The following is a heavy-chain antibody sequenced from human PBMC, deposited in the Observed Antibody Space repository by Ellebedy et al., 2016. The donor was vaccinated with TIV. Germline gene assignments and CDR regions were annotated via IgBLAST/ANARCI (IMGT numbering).Heavy chain of an antibody. CDR3: VKHDGSSSFDY. D-gene: IGHD2-2*01. CDR2: IYPGDSDI. Sequence: KVSCKGSGYSFTSHWIGWVRQRPGKGLEWMGIIYPGDSDIRYSPSFEGQVTISADKSITTAYLQWSSLKASDTAMYYCVKHDGSSSFDYWGQGTLVTVSS. J-gene: IGHJ4*02. V-gene: IGHV5-51*01. CDR1: GYSFTSHW.